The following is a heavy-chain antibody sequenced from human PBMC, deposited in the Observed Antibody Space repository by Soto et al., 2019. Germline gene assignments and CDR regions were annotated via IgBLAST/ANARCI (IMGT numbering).Heavy chain of an antibody. Sequence: QEQLQQWGAGLLKPSETLSLTCAVYGGFVSSGNYYWSWIRQPPGKGLEWIGEMSHSGGTHFNPSLKSRVTISVDTSKDQFSLKMSSVTAADTALYYCARVERGTATTVVYAFDILGPGTMVTVSS. J-gene: IGHJ3*02. CDR3: ARVERGTATTVVYAFDI. V-gene: IGHV4-34*01. CDR1: GGFVSSGNYY. D-gene: IGHD1-1*01. CDR2: MSHSGGT.